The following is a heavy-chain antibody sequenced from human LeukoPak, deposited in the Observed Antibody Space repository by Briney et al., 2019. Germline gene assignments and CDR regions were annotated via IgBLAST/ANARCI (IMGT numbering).Heavy chain of an antibody. V-gene: IGHV3-23*01. CDR1: GFTFSSYA. D-gene: IGHD3-22*01. CDR3: AYYGSSGYYGPWY. J-gene: IGHJ4*02. CDR2: ISGSGGST. Sequence: GGSLRLSCAASGFTFSSYAMSWVRQAPGKGLEWVSAISGSGGSTYYADSVNGPFTISRDNSKNTLYLQMNSLRAEDTAVYYCAYYGSSGYYGPWYWGQGTLVTFSS.